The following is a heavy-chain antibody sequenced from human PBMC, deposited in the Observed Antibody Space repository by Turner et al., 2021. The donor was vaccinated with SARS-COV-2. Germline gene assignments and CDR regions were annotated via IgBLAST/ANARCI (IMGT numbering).Heavy chain of an antibody. CDR3: ARGLGGSGDF. CDR1: GFAFGSYW. CDR2: IDYDGDKI. V-gene: IGHV3-7*01. D-gene: IGHD6-25*01. J-gene: IGHJ4*02. Sequence: EVQLVESGGGLVQPGGSLRLSCAASGFAFGSYWMSWVRQAPGMGLQWVANIDYDGDKIYYAESVRGRFTVSRDNAYSSLHLDMTRLRVEDTGLYYCARGLGGSGDFWGQGTRVNVSS.